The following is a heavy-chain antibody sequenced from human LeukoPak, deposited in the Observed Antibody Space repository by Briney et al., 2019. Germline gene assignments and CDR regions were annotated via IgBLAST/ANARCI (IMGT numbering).Heavy chain of an antibody. D-gene: IGHD6-25*01. V-gene: IGHV3-33*03. CDR2: MWYDESNE. CDR1: GFTFSSYG. Sequence: GGSLRLSCAASGFTFSSYGMHWVRQAPGKGLEWVAVMWYDESNEYYPDSVKGRFTISRDNAKNSLYLQMNSLRAEDTAVYYCARTLRLKTPRAFDIWGQGTMVTVSS. CDR3: ARTLRLKTPRAFDI. J-gene: IGHJ3*02.